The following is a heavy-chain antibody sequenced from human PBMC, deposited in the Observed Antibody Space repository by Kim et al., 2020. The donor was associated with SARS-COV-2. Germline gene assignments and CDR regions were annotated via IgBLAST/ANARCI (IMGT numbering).Heavy chain of an antibody. J-gene: IGHJ6*03. CDR2: IWNDGTNR. D-gene: IGHD6-13*01. CDR1: GFTFRSYG. CDR3: ARGDSTTSYYYYMDV. V-gene: IGHV3-33*01. Sequence: GRSLRLSCAASGFTFRSYGMHWVRQAPGKGLEWVAVIWNDGTNRYYADSVRGRFTISRDNSKDTVYLQMNSLRAEDTAVYYCARGDSTTSYYYYMDVWGKGTTVTVSS.